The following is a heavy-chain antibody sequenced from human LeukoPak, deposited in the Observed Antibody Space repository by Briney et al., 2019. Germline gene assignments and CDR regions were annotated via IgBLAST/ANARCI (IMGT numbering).Heavy chain of an antibody. J-gene: IGHJ4*02. Sequence: SETLSLTCTVSGGSISGYYWTWLRQTPGKGLEWSGDIHNTGTTNYNPSLKSRFIMSLDTSKPQFYLKLTSATAADSAVYYCARGFRPGGAVVAPPYYFDYWGLGALVTVSS. D-gene: IGHD2-21*01. CDR1: GGSISGYY. CDR2: IHNTGTT. V-gene: IGHV4-59*12. CDR3: ARGFRPGGAVVAPPYYFDY.